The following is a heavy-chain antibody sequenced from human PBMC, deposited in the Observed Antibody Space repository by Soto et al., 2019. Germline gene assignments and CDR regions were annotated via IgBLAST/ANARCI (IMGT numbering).Heavy chain of an antibody. Sequence: PSETLSLTCTVSGGSISSGDYYWSWIRQPPGKGLEWIGYIYYSGSTYYNPSLKSRVTISVDTSKNQFSLKLSSVTAADTAVYYCARGRSSGESSGWFDPWGQGTLVTVSS. V-gene: IGHV4-30-4*01. CDR1: GGSISSGDYY. J-gene: IGHJ5*02. D-gene: IGHD6-19*01. CDR2: IYYSGST. CDR3: ARGRSSGESSGWFDP.